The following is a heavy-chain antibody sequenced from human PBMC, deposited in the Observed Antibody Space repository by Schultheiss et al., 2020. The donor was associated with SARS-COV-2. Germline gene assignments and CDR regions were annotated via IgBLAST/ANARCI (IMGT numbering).Heavy chain of an antibody. J-gene: IGHJ6*02. CDR2: IWYDGSNK. Sequence: GGSLRLSCAASGFTFSSYSMNWVRQAPGKGLEWVAVIWYDGSNKYYADSVKGRFTISRDNSKNTLYLQMNSLRAEDTAVYYCAKDLYWHIVVVTNMDVWGQGTTVTVSS. CDR3: AKDLYWHIVVVTNMDV. V-gene: IGHV3-33*06. D-gene: IGHD2-21*02. CDR1: GFTFSSYS.